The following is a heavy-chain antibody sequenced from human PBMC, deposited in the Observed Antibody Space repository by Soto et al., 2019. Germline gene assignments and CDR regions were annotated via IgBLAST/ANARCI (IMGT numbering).Heavy chain of an antibody. J-gene: IGHJ4*02. CDR3: ARDQWTLDHSRGWYGD. CDR2: ISGYNGNT. Sequence: QVQLVQSGGEVKQPGASVKVSCKASGYSFISYGISWVRQDPGQGLEWMGWISGYNGNTKYAQKLQGRVTMTTDTSTSTVYMELRSLRSADTAVYYCARDQWTLDHSRGWYGDWGQGTLVTVSS. CDR1: GYSFISYG. D-gene: IGHD6-19*01. V-gene: IGHV1-18*04.